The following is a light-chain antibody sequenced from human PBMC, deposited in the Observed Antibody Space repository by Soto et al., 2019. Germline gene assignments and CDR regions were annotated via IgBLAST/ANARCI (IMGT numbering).Light chain of an antibody. CDR3: SSYTSSSTWV. CDR1: STDVGGYNY. V-gene: IGLV2-14*01. CDR2: EVS. Sequence: QSALTQPASVSGSPGQSITIRCTGTSTDVGGYNYVSWYQQHPGKAPKLLIYEVSNRPSGVSDRFSGSKSGNTASLTISGLQAEDEADYYCSSYTSSSTWVFGGGTKLTVL. J-gene: IGLJ2*01.